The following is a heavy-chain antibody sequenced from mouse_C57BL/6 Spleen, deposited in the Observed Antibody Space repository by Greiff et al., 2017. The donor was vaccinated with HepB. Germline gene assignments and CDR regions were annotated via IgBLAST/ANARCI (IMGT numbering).Heavy chain of an antibody. CDR3: ARWVSSYEGCYFDY. Sequence: QVQLQQSGAELVKPGASVKISCKASGYAFSSYWMNWVKQRPGKGLEWIGQIYPGDGDTNYNGKFKGKATLTADKSSSTAYMQLSSLTSEDSAVYFCARWVSSYEGCYFDYWGQGTTLTVSS. V-gene: IGHV1-80*01. CDR2: IYPGDGDT. CDR1: GYAFSSYW. J-gene: IGHJ2*01. D-gene: IGHD1-1*01.